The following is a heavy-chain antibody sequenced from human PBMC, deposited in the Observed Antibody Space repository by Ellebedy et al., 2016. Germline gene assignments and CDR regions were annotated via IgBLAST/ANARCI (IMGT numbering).Heavy chain of an antibody. Sequence: GESLKISCAASGFTFSSYAMHWVRQAPGKGLEWVAVISYDGSNKYYADSVKGRFTISRDNSKNTLYLQMNSLRAEDTAVYYCARDPRRGYYGSGSYLADAFDIWGQGTMVTVSS. D-gene: IGHD3-10*01. CDR2: ISYDGSNK. CDR1: GFTFSSYA. J-gene: IGHJ3*02. V-gene: IGHV3-30-3*01. CDR3: ARDPRRGYYGSGSYLADAFDI.